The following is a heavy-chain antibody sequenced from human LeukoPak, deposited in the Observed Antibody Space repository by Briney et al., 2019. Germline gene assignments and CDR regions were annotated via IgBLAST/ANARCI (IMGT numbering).Heavy chain of an antibody. CDR1: GFIFSDYG. Sequence: GGSLRLSCAASGFIFSDYGMHWVRQAPGKGLEWVSFVRSDGGQEFYSDSVKGRFTISRDNSKNTLYLQMNSLRAEDTAVYYCAKKEYSSSWYDIDYWGQGTLVTVSS. CDR3: AKKEYSSSWYDIDY. D-gene: IGHD6-13*01. CDR2: VRSDGGQE. J-gene: IGHJ4*02. V-gene: IGHV3-30*02.